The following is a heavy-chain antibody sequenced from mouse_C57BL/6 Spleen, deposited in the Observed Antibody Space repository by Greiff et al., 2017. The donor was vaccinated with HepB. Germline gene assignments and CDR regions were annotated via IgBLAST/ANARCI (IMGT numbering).Heavy chain of an antibody. V-gene: IGHV1-26*01. J-gene: IGHJ2*01. CDR3: ARSLYDGYYVDY. Sequence: VQLQQSGPELVKPGASVKISCKASGYTFTDYYMNWVKQSHGKSLEWIGDINPNNGGTSYNQKFKGKATLTVDKSSSTAYMELRSLTSEDSAVYYCARSLYDGYYVDYWGQGTTLTVSS. CDR2: INPNNGGT. CDR1: GYTFTDYY. D-gene: IGHD2-3*01.